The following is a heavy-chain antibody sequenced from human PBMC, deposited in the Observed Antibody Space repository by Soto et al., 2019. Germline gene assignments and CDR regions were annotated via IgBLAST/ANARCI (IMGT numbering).Heavy chain of an antibody. CDR2: IYYSGST. CDR1: GGSISSYY. Sequence: SETLSLTCSVSGGSISSYYWSWIRQPPGKGLEWIGYIYYSGSTNYNPSLKSRVTISVDTSKNQFSLKLSSVTAADTAVYYCARGYCSGGTCYSRFFDYWGQGTLVTVSS. D-gene: IGHD2-15*01. CDR3: ARGYCSGGTCYSRFFDY. V-gene: IGHV4-59*08. J-gene: IGHJ4*02.